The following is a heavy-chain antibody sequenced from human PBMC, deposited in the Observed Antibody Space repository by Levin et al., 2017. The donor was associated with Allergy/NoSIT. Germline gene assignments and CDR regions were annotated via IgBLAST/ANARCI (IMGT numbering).Heavy chain of an antibody. CDR2: IIPILGIA. D-gene: IGHD6-13*01. Sequence: GASVKVSCKASGGTFSSYAISWVRQAPGQGLEWMGRIIPILGIANYAQKFQGRVTITADKSTSTAYMELSSLRSEDTAVYYCARVWVYSSLPGAFDIWGQGTMVTVSS. V-gene: IGHV1-69*04. J-gene: IGHJ3*02. CDR3: ARVWVYSSLPGAFDI. CDR1: GGTFSSYA.